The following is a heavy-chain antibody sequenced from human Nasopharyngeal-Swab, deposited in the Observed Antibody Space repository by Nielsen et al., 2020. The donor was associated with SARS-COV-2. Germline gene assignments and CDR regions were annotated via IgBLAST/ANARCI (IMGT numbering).Heavy chain of an antibody. D-gene: IGHD2-2*01. CDR3: ARESGVSSTSPFDC. CDR2: MWYAGSSE. V-gene: IGHV3-33*08. J-gene: IGHJ4*02. CDR1: GFTFSNYA. Sequence: GESLKISCAASGFTFSNYAMNWVRQTPGKGLEWVAVMWYAGSSERYADSVKGRFTISRDISKNTLYLQMNSLRAEDTAVYYCARESGVSSTSPFDCWGRGTLVTVSS.